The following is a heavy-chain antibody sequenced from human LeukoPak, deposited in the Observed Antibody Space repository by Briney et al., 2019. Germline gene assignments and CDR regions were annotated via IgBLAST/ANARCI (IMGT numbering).Heavy chain of an antibody. CDR1: GFTVSSNY. D-gene: IGHD6-13*01. V-gene: IGHV3-53*01. CDR3: AREVAAAVYFDY. Sequence: GGSLRLSCAASGFTVSSNYMSWVRQAPGKGLEWVSVIYSGGSTYYADSVKGRFTISRDNSKNTLYLQMNSLRAEDTAAYYCAREVAAAVYFDYWGQGTLVTVSS. J-gene: IGHJ4*02. CDR2: IYSGGST.